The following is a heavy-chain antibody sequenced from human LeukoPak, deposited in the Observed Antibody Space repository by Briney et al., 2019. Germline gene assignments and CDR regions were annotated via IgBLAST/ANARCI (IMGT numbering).Heavy chain of an antibody. D-gene: IGHD3-3*01. V-gene: IGHV1-18*01. Sequence: ASVKVSCKASGYTFTSYGISWVRQAPGQGLEWMGWTSAYNGDTKYAQKLQGRVTMTTDTSTSIAYMELRSLRSDDTAVYYCARDDFWSGYPPFDYWGQGTLVTVSS. CDR2: TSAYNGDT. CDR3: ARDDFWSGYPPFDY. CDR1: GYTFTSYG. J-gene: IGHJ4*02.